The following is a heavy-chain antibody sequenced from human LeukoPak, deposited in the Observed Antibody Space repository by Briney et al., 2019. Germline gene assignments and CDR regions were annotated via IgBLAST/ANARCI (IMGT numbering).Heavy chain of an antibody. D-gene: IGHD5-24*01. V-gene: IGHV3-30*02. J-gene: IGHJ4*02. CDR3: AKDRPSGEVATLDY. CDR1: GFTFSSYG. CDR2: IRYDGSNK. Sequence: GGSLRLSCAASGFTFSSYGMHWVRQAPGKGLEWVAFIRYDGSNKYYADSVKSRFTISRDNSKNTLYLQMNSLRAEDTAVYYCAKDRPSGEVATLDYWGQGTLVTVSS.